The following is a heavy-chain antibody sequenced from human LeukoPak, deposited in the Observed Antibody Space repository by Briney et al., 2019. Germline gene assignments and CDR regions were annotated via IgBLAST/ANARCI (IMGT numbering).Heavy chain of an antibody. D-gene: IGHD6-19*01. J-gene: IGHJ2*01. CDR2: IIPIFGTA. CDR1: VGAFSSSA. CDR3: ARTVDSSGWYGYFDL. V-gene: IGHV1-69*06. Sequence: ASVRVSCKASVGAFSSSAISWVRQAPGQGLEWRGGIIPIFGTANYAQKFQGRVTLTADKSTSTACMELSSLRSEDTAVYYRARTVDSSGWYGYFDLWGRGTLVTVSS.